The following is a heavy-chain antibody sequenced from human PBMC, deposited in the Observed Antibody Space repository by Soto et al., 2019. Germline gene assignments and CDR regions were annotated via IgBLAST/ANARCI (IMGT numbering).Heavy chain of an antibody. Sequence: GGSLRLSCAASGLTFRSYWMHWVRQAPGKGLVWVSRISSGGSGTNYVDSVKGRFTISRDNSKNTLYLQMNSLRAEDTAVYYCAKGRYDFWSGYLRPVYYYYYGMDVWGQGTTVTVSS. J-gene: IGHJ6*02. CDR2: ISSGGSGT. CDR1: GLTFRSYW. D-gene: IGHD3-3*01. V-gene: IGHV3-74*01. CDR3: AKGRYDFWSGYLRPVYYYYYGMDV.